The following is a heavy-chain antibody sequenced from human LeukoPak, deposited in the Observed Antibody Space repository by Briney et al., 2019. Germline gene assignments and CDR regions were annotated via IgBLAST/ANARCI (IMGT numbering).Heavy chain of an antibody. CDR3: ARDRRYFDWLLFVDAFDI. D-gene: IGHD3-9*01. J-gene: IGHJ3*02. Sequence: EASVKVSCKASGYTFTSYYMHWVRQAPGQGLEWMGWINPNSGGTNYAQKFQGRVTMTRDTSISTAYMELSRLRSDDTAVYYCARDRRYFDWLLFVDAFDIWGQGTMVTVSS. CDR1: GYTFTSYY. CDR2: INPNSGGT. V-gene: IGHV1-2*02.